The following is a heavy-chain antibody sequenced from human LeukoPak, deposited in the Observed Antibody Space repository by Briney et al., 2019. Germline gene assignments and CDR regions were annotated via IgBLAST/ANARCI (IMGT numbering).Heavy chain of an antibody. CDR1: GGSFSGYY. J-gene: IGHJ5*02. CDR3: ARGFRFLESLSRFDP. V-gene: IGHV4-34*01. D-gene: IGHD3-3*01. CDR2: INHSGST. Sequence: SETLSLTCAVFGGSFSGYYWSWIRQPPGKGLGWIGEINHSGSTNYNPSLKSRVTISVDTSKNQFSLKLSSVTAADTAVYHCARGFRFLESLSRFDPWGHGTLVTVSS.